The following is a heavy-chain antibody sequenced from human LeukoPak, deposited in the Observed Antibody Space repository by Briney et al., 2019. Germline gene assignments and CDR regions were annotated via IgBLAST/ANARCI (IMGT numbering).Heavy chain of an antibody. CDR1: GYIFTSYW. V-gene: IGHV5-51*01. CDR2: IYPGDSDT. CDR3: ARVGQAVMGWFDP. Sequence: GASLKISCKGSGYIFTSYWIGWVRQMPGKGLEWMGIIYPGDSDTRYSPSFQGQVTISADKSISTAYLQWSSLKASDTAMYYCARVGQAVMGWFDPWGQGTLVTVSS. D-gene: IGHD2-21*01. J-gene: IGHJ5*02.